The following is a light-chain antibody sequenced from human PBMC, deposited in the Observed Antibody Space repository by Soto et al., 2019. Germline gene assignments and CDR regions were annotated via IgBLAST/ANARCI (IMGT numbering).Light chain of an antibody. Sequence: MQLTNPHRSLSQSVGDSGTMTYGASQGVSSSLAWYHQQPGKAPKLLIYAATTLQSGVPSRFSGSGSGTDFTLTINSLQPEDFATYYCQQLHSYPFTFGQGTQLEIK. CDR1: QGVSSS. V-gene: IGKV1-9*01. CDR2: AAT. J-gene: IGKJ5*01. CDR3: QQLHSYPFT.